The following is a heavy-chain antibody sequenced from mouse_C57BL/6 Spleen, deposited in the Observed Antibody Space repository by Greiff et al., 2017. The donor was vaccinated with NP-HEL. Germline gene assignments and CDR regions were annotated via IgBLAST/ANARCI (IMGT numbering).Heavy chain of an antibody. Sequence: VQLQQSGPELVKPGASVKISCKASGYSFTGYYMNWVKQSPEKSLEWIGEINPSTGGTTYNQKFKAKATLTVDKSSSTAYMQLKSLTSEDSAVYYCARGLPWFAYWGQGTLVTVSA. CDR3: ARGLPWFAY. CDR2: INPSTGGT. V-gene: IGHV1-42*01. CDR1: GYSFTGYY. D-gene: IGHD2-2*01. J-gene: IGHJ3*01.